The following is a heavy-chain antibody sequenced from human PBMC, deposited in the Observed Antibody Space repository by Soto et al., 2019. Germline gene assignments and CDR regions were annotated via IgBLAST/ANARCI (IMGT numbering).Heavy chain of an antibody. Sequence: PGGSLRLSCAASGFTFGSYAMTWVRQAPGKGLEWVSLIYIDDATHYADSVKGRFTISRDISKNTLYLQMDSLRAEDTAIYYCGRNPFGVSHDNVVLWGPGTLVTVSS. J-gene: IGHJ4*02. CDR1: GFTFGSYA. CDR3: GRNPFGVSHDNVVL. V-gene: IGHV3-53*01. D-gene: IGHD3-3*01. CDR2: IYIDDAT.